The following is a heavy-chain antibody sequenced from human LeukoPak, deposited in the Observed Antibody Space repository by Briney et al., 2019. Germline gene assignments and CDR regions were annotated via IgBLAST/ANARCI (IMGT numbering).Heavy chain of an antibody. CDR2: ISSSSSYI. V-gene: IGHV3-21*01. D-gene: IGHD3-22*01. Sequence: GGSLRLSCAASGFTLSSYSMNWVRQAPGKGLEWVSSISSSSSYIHYTDSVKGRFTISRDNTKKSLYLQMNSLRAEDTAVYYCARDRYDRSGYYDYWGQGALVTVSS. J-gene: IGHJ4*02. CDR3: ARDRYDRSGYYDY. CDR1: GFTLSSYS.